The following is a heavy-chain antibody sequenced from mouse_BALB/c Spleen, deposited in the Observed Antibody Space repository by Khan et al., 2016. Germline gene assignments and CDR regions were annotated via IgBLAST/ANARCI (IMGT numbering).Heavy chain of an antibody. D-gene: IGHD1-1*01. CDR3: ARAVYYGYLAY. V-gene: IGHV4-1*02. Sequence: EVKLLESGGGLVHPGGSLKLSCAASGFDFSRYWMSWVRQAPGKGLEWIGEINPDSYTINYTPSLKDKFIISRDNAKNTLYLQMSKVRSEDTALYYCARAVYYGYLAYWREGTLVTVSA. J-gene: IGHJ3*01. CDR2: INPDSYTI. CDR1: GFDFSRYW.